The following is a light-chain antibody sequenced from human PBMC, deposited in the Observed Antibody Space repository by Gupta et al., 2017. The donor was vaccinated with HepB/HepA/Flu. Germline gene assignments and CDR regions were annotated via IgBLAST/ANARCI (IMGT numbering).Light chain of an antibody. CDR1: QDISNH. Sequence: DIQMTQSPSSLSASVGDRVTITCQASQDISNHLNWYQQKPGKAPKLLIYDASNLETGVQSRFSGSGSGTDFTFTISNLQPEDIATYYCQQYGYLLLTFGGGTKVEIK. CDR3: QQYGYLLLT. J-gene: IGKJ4*01. V-gene: IGKV1-33*01. CDR2: DAS.